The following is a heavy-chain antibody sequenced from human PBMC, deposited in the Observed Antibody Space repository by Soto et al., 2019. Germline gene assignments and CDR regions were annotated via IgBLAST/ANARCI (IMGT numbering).Heavy chain of an antibody. D-gene: IGHD4-17*01. CDR1: GGTFSSYA. Sequence: QVQLVQSGAEVKKPGSSVKVSCKASGGTFSSYAISWVRQAPGQGLEWMGGIIPIFGTANYAQKFQGRVTTTADESTSTAYIEVSSLRSEDTAVYYCAREIDGDYDGTYFDYWGQGTLVTVSS. V-gene: IGHV1-69*12. CDR2: IIPIFGTA. J-gene: IGHJ4*02. CDR3: AREIDGDYDGTYFDY.